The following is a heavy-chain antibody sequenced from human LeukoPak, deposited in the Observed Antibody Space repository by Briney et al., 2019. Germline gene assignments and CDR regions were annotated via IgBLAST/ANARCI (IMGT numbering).Heavy chain of an antibody. V-gene: IGHV3-74*01. D-gene: IGHD3-3*01. J-gene: IGHJ4*02. Sequence: GGSLRLSCAASGFTFSSYWMHWVRQAPGKGLVWVSRINSDGSSTSYADSVKGRFTISRDNAKNTLYLQMNSLRAEDTPVYYCARGPGGYDFWSGYTPSGYFDYWGQGTLVTVSS. CDR2: INSDGSST. CDR3: ARGPGGYDFWSGYTPSGYFDY. CDR1: GFTFSSYW.